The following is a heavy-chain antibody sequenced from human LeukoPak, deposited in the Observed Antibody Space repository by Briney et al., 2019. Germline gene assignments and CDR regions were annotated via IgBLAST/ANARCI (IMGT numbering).Heavy chain of an antibody. CDR1: GGSISSGGYY. Sequence: SETLSLTCTVSGGSISSGGYYWNWIRQPPGKGLEWIGYIYHSGSTYYNPSLKSRVTISVDRSKNQFSLKLSSVTAADTAVYYCARDTARDWFDPWGQGTLVTVSS. CDR3: ARDTARDWFDP. V-gene: IGHV4-30-2*01. CDR2: IYHSGST. J-gene: IGHJ5*02. D-gene: IGHD2-21*02.